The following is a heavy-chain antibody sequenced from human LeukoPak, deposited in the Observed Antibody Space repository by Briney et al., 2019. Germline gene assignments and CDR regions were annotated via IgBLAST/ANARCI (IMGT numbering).Heavy chain of an antibody. CDR3: ARCAGYCSSTSCYTDYYYMDV. J-gene: IGHJ6*03. D-gene: IGHD2-2*02. CDR1: GGSFSGYY. V-gene: IGHV4-34*01. Sequence: PSGTLSLTCAVYGGSFSGYYWSWIRQPPGKGLEWIGEINHSGSTNYNPSLKSRFTISVDTSKNQFSLTLDSMTAADTAVYYCARCAGYCSSTSCYTDYYYMDVWGKGTTVTVSS. CDR2: INHSGST.